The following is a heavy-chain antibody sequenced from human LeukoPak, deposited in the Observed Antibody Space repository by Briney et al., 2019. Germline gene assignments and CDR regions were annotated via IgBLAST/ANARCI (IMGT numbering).Heavy chain of an antibody. V-gene: IGHV1-46*01. D-gene: IGHD2-2*01. Sequence: ASVKVSCKASGYTSTSYYMHWVRQAPGQGLEWMGIINPSGGSTSYAQKFQGRVTMTRDMSTSTVYMELSSLRSEDTAVYYCAAQAGYCSSTSCYYWFDPWGQGTLVTVSS. J-gene: IGHJ5*02. CDR3: AAQAGYCSSTSCYYWFDP. CDR2: INPSGGST. CDR1: GYTSTSYY.